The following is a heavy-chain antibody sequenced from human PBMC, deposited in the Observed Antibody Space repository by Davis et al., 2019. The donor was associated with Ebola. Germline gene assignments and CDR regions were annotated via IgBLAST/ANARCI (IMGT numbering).Heavy chain of an antibody. J-gene: IGHJ3*02. CDR3: ARMLGYCSSTSCYDAFDI. D-gene: IGHD2-2*01. Sequence: SGPTLVKPTQTLTLTCTFSGFSLSTSGMRVSWIRQPPGKALEWLARIDWDDDKFYSTSLKTRLTISKDTSKNQVVLTMTNMDPVDTATYYCARMLGYCSSTSCYDAFDIWGQGTMVTVSS. CDR1: GFSLSTSGMR. V-gene: IGHV2-70*04. CDR2: IDWDDDK.